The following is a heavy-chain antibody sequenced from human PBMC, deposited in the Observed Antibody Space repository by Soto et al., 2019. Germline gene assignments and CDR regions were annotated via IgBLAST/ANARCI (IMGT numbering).Heavy chain of an antibody. V-gene: IGHV3-7*03. J-gene: IGHJ5*02. CDR3: AAYCYTMTCTHFHGYS. D-gene: IGHD3-16*02. CDR1: GFRFRDYW. Sequence: GGSLRLSCAVSGFRFRDYWMSWVRQAPGKGLEWVANIQQDESDKYYVDSVKGRFTISRDNAKNALYLQMNSLRVEDTAVYYCAAYCYTMTCTHFHGYSWGQGTQVTVS. CDR2: IQQDESDK.